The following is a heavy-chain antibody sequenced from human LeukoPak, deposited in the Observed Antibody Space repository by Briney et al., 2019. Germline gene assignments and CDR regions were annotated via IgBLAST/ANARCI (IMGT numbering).Heavy chain of an antibody. CDR3: ARLRAAVAGTPGAFDI. Sequence: SETLSLTCTVSGGSISSSSYYWSWIRQPPGKGLEWIGYIYTSGSTNYNPSLKSRVTISVDTSKNQFSLKLSSVTAADTAVYYCARLRAAVAGTPGAFDIWGQGTMVTVSS. D-gene: IGHD6-19*01. CDR1: GGSISSSSYY. CDR2: IYTSGST. V-gene: IGHV4-61*05. J-gene: IGHJ3*02.